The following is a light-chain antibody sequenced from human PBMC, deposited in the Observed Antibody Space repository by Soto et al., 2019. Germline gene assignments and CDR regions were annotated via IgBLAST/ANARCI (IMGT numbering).Light chain of an antibody. V-gene: IGLV1-51*01. CDR1: SSNIGNNY. CDR2: DND. CDR3: PTWDSSLSAGV. Sequence: QSVLTQPPSVSAAPGQKVTISCSGSSSNIGNNYVFWYQQLPGTAPKLLIYDNDKRPSGIPDRFSGSKSGTSATLGITGLQTGDEADYYCPTWDSSLSAGVFGGGTKLTVL. J-gene: IGLJ2*01.